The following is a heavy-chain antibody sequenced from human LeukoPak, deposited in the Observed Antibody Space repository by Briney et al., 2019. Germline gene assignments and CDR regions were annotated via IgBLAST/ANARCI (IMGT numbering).Heavy chain of an antibody. D-gene: IGHD5-24*01. V-gene: IGHV3-53*01. CDR1: GFTVSSNY. J-gene: IGHJ4*02. CDR3: AKVPRDGYNYYFDY. CDR2: IYSGGST. Sequence: GGSLRLSCAASGFTVSSNYMSWVRQAPGKGLEWVSVIYSGGSTYYADSVKGRFTISRDNSKNTLYLQMNSLRAEDTAVYYCAKVPRDGYNYYFDYWGQGTLVTVSS.